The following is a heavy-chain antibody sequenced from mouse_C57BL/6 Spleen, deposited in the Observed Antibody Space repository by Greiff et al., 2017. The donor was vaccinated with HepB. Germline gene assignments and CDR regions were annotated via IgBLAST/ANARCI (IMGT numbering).Heavy chain of an antibody. CDR2: IDPSDSYT. J-gene: IGHJ3*01. V-gene: IGHV1-69*01. Sequence: VQLQQSGAELVMPGASVKLSCKASGYTFTSYWMHWVKQRPGQGLEWIGEIDPSDSYTNYNQKFKGKSTLTVDKSSSTAYMQISSLTSEDSAGYYCARSARAWFAYWGQGTLVTVSA. CDR3: ARSARAWFAY. CDR1: GYTFTSYW.